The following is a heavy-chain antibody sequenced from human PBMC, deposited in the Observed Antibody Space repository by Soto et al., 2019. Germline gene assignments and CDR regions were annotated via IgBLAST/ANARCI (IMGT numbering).Heavy chain of an antibody. J-gene: IGHJ6*02. CDR3: AKLSSGYYLDYYYGMDV. D-gene: IGHD3-22*01. CDR1: GGSISSSNW. CDR2: IYHSGST. V-gene: IGHV4-4*02. Sequence: SETLSLTCAVSGGSISSSNWWSWVRQPPGKGLEWIGEIYHSGSTNYNPSLKSRVTISVDKSKNQFSLKLSSVTAADTAVYYCAKLSSGYYLDYYYGMDVWGQGTTVTVSS.